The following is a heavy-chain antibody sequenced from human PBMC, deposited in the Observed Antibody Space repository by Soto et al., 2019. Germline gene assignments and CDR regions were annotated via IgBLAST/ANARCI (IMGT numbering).Heavy chain of an antibody. V-gene: IGHV3-11*01. D-gene: IGHD3-10*01. CDR1: GFTFSDYY. CDR3: VRVGYAYGNDP. J-gene: IGHJ5*02. CDR2: IRPSGGTI. Sequence: QVQLVESGGGLVKPGGSRRLSCAASGFTFSDYYMSWIRQAPGKGLEWVSYIRPSGGTIYYADSVKGRFTLSRDNAKNSLYLQMNSLRAEDTAVYHCVRVGYAYGNDPWGQGTLVAVSS.